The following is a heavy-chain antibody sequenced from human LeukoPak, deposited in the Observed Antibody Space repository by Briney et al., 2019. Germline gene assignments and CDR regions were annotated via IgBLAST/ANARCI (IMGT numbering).Heavy chain of an antibody. J-gene: IGHJ4*02. CDR2: SYCSTGAT. V-gene: IGHV1-2*02. CDR3: ARVPGGLAYDLDH. Sequence: GASVKVACKASGYTFTDYYIHWVRQAPGHGHEWMGWSYCSTGATNYAQKFQGRVTMTRHTPISTAYMELSRLRSDDTVVYYCARVPGGLAYDLDHWGQGTLVAVSS. CDR1: GYTFTDYY. D-gene: IGHD2-21*01.